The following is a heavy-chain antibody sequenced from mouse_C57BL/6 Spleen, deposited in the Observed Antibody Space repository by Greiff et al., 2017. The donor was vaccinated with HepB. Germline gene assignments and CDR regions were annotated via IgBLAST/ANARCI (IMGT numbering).Heavy chain of an antibody. CDR2: IDPETGGT. J-gene: IGHJ2*01. V-gene: IGHV1-15*01. D-gene: IGHD3-2*02. Sequence: QVQLQQSGAELVRPGASVTLSCKASGYTFTDYEMHWVKQTPVHGLEWIGAIDPETGGTAYNQKFKGKAILTADKSSSTAYTELRSLTSEDSAVYYCTRRGSSGAFDYWGQGTTLTVSS. CDR3: TRRGSSGAFDY. CDR1: GYTFTDYE.